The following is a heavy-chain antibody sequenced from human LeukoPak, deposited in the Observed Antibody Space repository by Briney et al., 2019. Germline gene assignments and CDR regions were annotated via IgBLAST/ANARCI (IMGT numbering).Heavy chain of an antibody. CDR2: ITYDGSNK. V-gene: IGHV3-30-3*01. CDR3: AKDGVVSDAFDI. D-gene: IGHD3-16*01. CDR1: GFTFSTYP. Sequence: GGSLRLSCAASGFTFSTYPMHWVRQAPGKGLEWVAVITYDGSNKYYADSVKGRFTISRDNSKNTMYLQMNSLRAEDTALYYRAKDGVVSDAFDIWGQGTMVTVSS. J-gene: IGHJ3*02.